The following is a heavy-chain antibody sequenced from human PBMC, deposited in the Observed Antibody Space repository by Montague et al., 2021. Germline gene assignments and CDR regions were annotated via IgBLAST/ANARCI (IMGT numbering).Heavy chain of an antibody. D-gene: IGHD6-13*01. V-gene: IGHV3-21*01. CDR2: ISSSSSYI. J-gene: IGHJ3*02. CDR1: GFTFRSYS. Sequence: SLRLSCAASGFTFRSYSMNWVRQAPGKGLEWVSSISSSSSYIYYTDSVKGRFTISRDNAKNSLYLQMNSLRAEDTAVYYCARNLASAAPGAFDIWGQGTMVTVSS. CDR3: ARNLASAAPGAFDI.